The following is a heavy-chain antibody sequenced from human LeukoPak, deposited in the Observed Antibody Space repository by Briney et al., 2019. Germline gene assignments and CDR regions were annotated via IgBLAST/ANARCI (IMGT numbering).Heavy chain of an antibody. CDR3: ARDHSSGYYLFDY. D-gene: IGHD3-22*01. Sequence: GGSLRLSCAAPGFTVSSNYMSWVRQAPGKGLEWVSVIYSGGSTYYADSVKGRFTISRDNSKNTLYLQMNSLRAEDTAVYYCARDHSSGYYLFDYWGQGTLVTVSS. V-gene: IGHV3-66*02. CDR1: GFTVSSNY. CDR2: IYSGGST. J-gene: IGHJ4*02.